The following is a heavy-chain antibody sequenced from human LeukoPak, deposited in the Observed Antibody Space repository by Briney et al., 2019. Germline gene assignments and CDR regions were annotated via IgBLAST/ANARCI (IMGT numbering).Heavy chain of an antibody. CDR2: ISAYNGNT. V-gene: IGHV1-18*01. Sequence: GASVTVSCKASGYTFTSYGISWVRQAPGQGLEWMGWISAYNGNTNYAQKLQGRVTMTTDTSTSTAYMELSSLRSEDTAVYYCATRNTHLGAFDIWGQGTMVTVSS. CDR1: GYTFTSYG. CDR3: ATRNTHLGAFDI. D-gene: IGHD1-14*01. J-gene: IGHJ3*02.